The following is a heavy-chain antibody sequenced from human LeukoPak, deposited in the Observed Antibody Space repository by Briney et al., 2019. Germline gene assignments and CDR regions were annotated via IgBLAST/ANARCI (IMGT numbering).Heavy chain of an antibody. CDR3: AKDLNYYDSSGYSPFFDY. V-gene: IGHV3-30*18. CDR1: GFTFSSYG. CDR2: ISYDGSNK. J-gene: IGHJ4*02. Sequence: GRSLRLSCAASGFTFSSYGMHWVRQAPGKGLEWVAVISYDGSNKYYADSVKGRFTISRDNSKNTLYLQMNSLRAEDTAVYYCAKDLNYYDSSGYSPFFDYWGQGTLVTVSS. D-gene: IGHD3-22*01.